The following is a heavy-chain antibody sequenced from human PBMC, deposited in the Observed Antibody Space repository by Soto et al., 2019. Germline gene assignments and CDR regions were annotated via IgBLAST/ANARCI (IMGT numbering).Heavy chain of an antibody. D-gene: IGHD2-15*01. V-gene: IGHV3-23*01. Sequence: GGSLRLSCAASGFTFSSYAMSWVRQAPGKGLEWVSAISGSGGSTYYADSVKGRVTISRDNSKNTLYLQMNSLRAEDTAVYYCAKGGYCSGGSCFMNWFDPWGQGTLVTVSS. CDR3: AKGGYCSGGSCFMNWFDP. CDR2: ISGSGGST. CDR1: GFTFSSYA. J-gene: IGHJ5*02.